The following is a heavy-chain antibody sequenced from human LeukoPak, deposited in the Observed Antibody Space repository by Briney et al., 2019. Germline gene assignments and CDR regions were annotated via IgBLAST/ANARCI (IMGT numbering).Heavy chain of an antibody. V-gene: IGHV4-39*01. CDR1: GGSISSSNYF. D-gene: IGHD3-10*01. CDR3: ARYVVYGSGKYYFDY. Sequence: SQTLSLTCTVSGGSISSSNYFWSWIRQPPGQELEWIASINYGGTTYYNPSLKSRVTISVDTSKNQFSLRLTSVTAADTAVYLCARYVVYGSGKYYFDYWGQGSLVSVSS. CDR2: INYGGTT. J-gene: IGHJ4*02.